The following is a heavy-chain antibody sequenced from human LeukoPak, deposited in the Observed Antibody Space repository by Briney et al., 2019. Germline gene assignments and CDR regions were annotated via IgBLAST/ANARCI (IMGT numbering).Heavy chain of an antibody. CDR1: GGSFSGYY. J-gene: IGHJ6*03. CDR3: ASQGHHGKIVGTTLSYFYMDV. CDR2: SNHSGST. Sequence: SETLSLTCAVYGGSFSGYYWSWIPHPPGKGLERIGESNHSGSTNYNPSLKSRVTISVDTSKNQFSLKLSSVTAADTAFYYCASQGHHGKIVGTTLSYFYMDVWGKGTTVTVSS. V-gene: IGHV4-34*01. D-gene: IGHD1-26*01.